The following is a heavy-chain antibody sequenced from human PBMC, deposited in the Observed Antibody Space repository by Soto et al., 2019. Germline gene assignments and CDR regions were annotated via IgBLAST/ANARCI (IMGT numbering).Heavy chain of an antibody. J-gene: IGHJ4*02. D-gene: IGHD3-10*01. V-gene: IGHV1-69*02. CDR1: GDSFSSYT. CDR3: ARAGGHQATGSYLGY. Sequence: QVQLVQSGAEVKKPGSSVKVSCKASGDSFSSYTINWVRQAPGQGLEWMGRFSPMVRIANYAQRFQGRVTVTGDKATSTAYMELTKLRSDDPAVYYCARAGGHQATGSYLGYGGQGTLV. CDR2: FSPMVRIA.